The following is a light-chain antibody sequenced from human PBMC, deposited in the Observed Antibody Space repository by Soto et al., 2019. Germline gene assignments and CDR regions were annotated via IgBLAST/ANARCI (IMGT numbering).Light chain of an antibody. CDR2: DAS. Sequence: AIQLTQSPSSLSASVGDRVTITCRASQDISSALAWYQQKPGEAPKLLIFDASSLESGVPSRFSGSGSGTDFTLTTSSLQPDDFATYYCQQFNSFPFTFGPGTKVDI. J-gene: IGKJ3*01. CDR1: QDISSA. V-gene: IGKV1-13*02. CDR3: QQFNSFPFT.